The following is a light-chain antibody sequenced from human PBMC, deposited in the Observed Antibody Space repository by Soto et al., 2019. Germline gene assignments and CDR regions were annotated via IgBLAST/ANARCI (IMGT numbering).Light chain of an antibody. CDR1: QGIRND. V-gene: IGKV1-6*01. J-gene: IGKJ4*01. Sequence: AIQMTQSPSSLSVGDRVTITCRASQGIRNDLGWFQQKPGKAPKLLIYAASNLQSGVPSRFSGSGSGTDFTLTISSLQPEEFATYYCLQDFNYPLTFGGGTKVEIK. CDR2: AAS. CDR3: LQDFNYPLT.